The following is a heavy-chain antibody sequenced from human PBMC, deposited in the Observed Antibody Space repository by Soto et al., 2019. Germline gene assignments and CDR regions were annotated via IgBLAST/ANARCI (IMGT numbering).Heavy chain of an antibody. J-gene: IGHJ4*02. CDR2: IYYSGST. CDR1: GGSISSSSYY. D-gene: IGHD2-15*01. V-gene: IGHV4-39*01. CDR3: ARHTPAISISDH. Sequence: QLQLQESGPGLVKPSETLSLTCTVSGGSISSSSYYWGWIRQPPGKGLEWIGSIYYSGSTYYNPSLQSRVTISVDTSKNQSSLKLSSVTAADTAVYYCARHTPAISISDHWGQGTLVTVSS.